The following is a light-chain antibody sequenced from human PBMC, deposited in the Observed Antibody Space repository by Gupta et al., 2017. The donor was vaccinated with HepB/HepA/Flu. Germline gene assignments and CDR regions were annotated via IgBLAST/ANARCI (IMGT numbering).Light chain of an antibody. CDR2: GPS. Sequence: VLTQSPATLSVSPGERATLSCRASQSVGSNFAWYQQKRGQPPRLLIFGPSTRATGIPAGFSGSGSGAEFTLTISSLQSEDFAVYYCQQYNDWPITFGQGTRLEIK. J-gene: IGKJ5*01. CDR1: QSVGSN. CDR3: QQYNDWPIT. V-gene: IGKV3-15*01.